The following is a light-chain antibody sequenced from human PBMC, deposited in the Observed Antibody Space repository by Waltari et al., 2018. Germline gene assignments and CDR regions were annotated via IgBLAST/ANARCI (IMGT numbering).Light chain of an antibody. CDR1: QGIRND. J-gene: IGKJ1*01. V-gene: IGKV1-6*01. CDR3: QQYNSYSLWT. Sequence: AIQMTQSPSSLSASVGDRVTITCRASQGIRNDLGWYLQKPGKAPKLLIYAASNLQSGVPSRFSGSGSGTYFTLTISSLQSEDFATYYCQQYNSYSLWTFGQGTKVEIK. CDR2: AAS.